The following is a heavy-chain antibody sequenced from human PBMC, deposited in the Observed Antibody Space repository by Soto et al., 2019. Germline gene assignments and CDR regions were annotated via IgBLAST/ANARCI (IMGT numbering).Heavy chain of an antibody. CDR3: AKATTNGGWFNPFDS. Sequence: GGSLRLSCAASGFSFVNYAMNWVRQAPGKGLEWVSGLSGSGTSTYYADSVKGRFTISRDNSRDTLFLQMNSLTADDTAVYYCAKATTNGGWFNPFDSWGQGALVTAPQ. V-gene: IGHV3-23*01. CDR1: GFSFVNYA. J-gene: IGHJ4*02. CDR2: LSGSGTST. D-gene: IGHD6-19*01.